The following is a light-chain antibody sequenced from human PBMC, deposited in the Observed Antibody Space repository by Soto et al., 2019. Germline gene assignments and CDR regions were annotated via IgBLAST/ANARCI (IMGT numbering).Light chain of an antibody. CDR1: QSVLYSSNNKNY. CDR2: WAS. Sequence: DIVMTQSPDSLAVSLGERATINCKSSQSVLYSSNNKNYLAWYQQKPGQPPKLLIYWASTRESGVPDRFSGSGSGTDFTLTISSLQAEDVAVYYGQQYYSTPITFGQGKRLEIK. J-gene: IGKJ5*01. V-gene: IGKV4-1*01. CDR3: QQYYSTPIT.